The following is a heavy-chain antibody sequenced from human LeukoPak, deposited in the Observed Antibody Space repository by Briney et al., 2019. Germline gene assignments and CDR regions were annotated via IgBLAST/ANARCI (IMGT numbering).Heavy chain of an antibody. CDR1: GFSFSNSA. J-gene: IGHJ4*02. Sequence: PGGSLRLSCAGSGFSFSNSAMNWVRQTPGKGLEWVSSITGNGATTYYSDSVKGRFTISRDNSRNTLSLQMSSLRVEDTAVYYCDRERPRVDAEMVRSYYFENWGQGTLVTVSS. CDR2: ITGNGATT. CDR3: DRERPRVDAEMVRSYYFEN. D-gene: IGHD5-18*01. V-gene: IGHV3-23*01.